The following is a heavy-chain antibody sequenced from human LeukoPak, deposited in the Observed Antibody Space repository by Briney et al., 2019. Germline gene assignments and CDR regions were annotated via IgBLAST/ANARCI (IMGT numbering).Heavy chain of an antibody. CDR1: GYTFTNYG. V-gene: IGHV1-18*01. D-gene: IGHD3-3*01. Sequence: ASVKVSCKASGYTFTNYGISWVRQAPGQGLEWMGWISIYNGNTDYAQKLRGRVTMTTDTSTSTAYMELRSLRSDDTAVYCCARITYDFWSGYYMPDDPWGQGTLVTVSS. CDR3: ARITYDFWSGYYMPDDP. J-gene: IGHJ5*02. CDR2: ISIYNGNT.